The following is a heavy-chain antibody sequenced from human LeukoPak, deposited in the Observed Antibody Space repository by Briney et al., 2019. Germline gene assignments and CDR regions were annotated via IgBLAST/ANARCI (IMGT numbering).Heavy chain of an antibody. V-gene: IGHV3-21*01. CDR3: ARDGTGSGSYYPYYYYGMDV. CDR2: ISSSSSYI. CDR1: GFTFSSYS. Sequence: GGSLRLSCAASGFTFSSYSMNWVRQAPGKGLEWVSSISSSSSYIYYADSVKGRFTISRDNAKNSLYLQMNSLRAEDTAVYYCARDGTGSGSYYPYYYYGMDVWGQGTTVTVSS. D-gene: IGHD3-10*01. J-gene: IGHJ6*02.